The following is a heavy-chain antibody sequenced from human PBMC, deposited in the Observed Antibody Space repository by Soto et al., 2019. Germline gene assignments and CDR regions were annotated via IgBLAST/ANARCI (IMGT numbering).Heavy chain of an antibody. CDR3: AIIGLQDNYYGMDV. Sequence: PGRSLRLSCAASEFTFSRYSMTWVRQAPGKGLDWVSSISSSGSNTYYADAVTGRFTISRDNAKNTLYLQMNSLRAEDTAVYYGAIIGLQDNYYGMDVWGQGTTVTVSS. V-gene: IGHV3-21*04. CDR2: ISSSGSNT. D-gene: IGHD2-15*01. CDR1: EFTFSRYS. J-gene: IGHJ6*02.